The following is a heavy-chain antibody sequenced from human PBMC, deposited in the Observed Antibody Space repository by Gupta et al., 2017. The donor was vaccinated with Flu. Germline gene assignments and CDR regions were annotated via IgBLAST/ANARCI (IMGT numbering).Heavy chain of an antibody. CDR1: GFSFSRYA. J-gene: IGHJ4*02. D-gene: IGHD2-21*01. Sequence: EVQLLESGGGLVQPGGSLRLSCAVSGFSFSRYAMNWVRQAPGKGLEWVSTIRDSAGSTYYADSVRGRFTISRDNSKNTLYLQMNSLRDADTAVYYCARGVSTGHIVAVIPIAPIDYWGQGILVTVSS. CDR3: ARGVSTGHIVAVIPIAPIDY. V-gene: IGHV3-23*01. CDR2: IRDSAGST.